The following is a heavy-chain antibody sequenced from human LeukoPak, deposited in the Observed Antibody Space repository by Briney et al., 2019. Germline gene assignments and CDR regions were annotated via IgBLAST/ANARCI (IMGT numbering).Heavy chain of an antibody. V-gene: IGHV3-43*02. CDR1: GFTFDDYA. J-gene: IGHJ1*01. Sequence: GGSLRLSCAASGFTFDDYAMHWVRQAPGKGLEWVSLISGDGGSTYYADSVKGRFTISRDNSKNSLYLQMNSLRTEDTALYYCAKDFPPAAAAHSEYFQHWGQGTLVTVSS. D-gene: IGHD6-13*01. CDR3: AKDFPPAAAAHSEYFQH. CDR2: ISGDGGST.